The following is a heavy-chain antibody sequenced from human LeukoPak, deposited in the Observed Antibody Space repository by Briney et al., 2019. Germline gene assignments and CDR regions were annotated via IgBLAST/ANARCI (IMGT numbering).Heavy chain of an antibody. Sequence: PGGSLRLSCAASGFTFSSYDMHWVRQATGKGLEWVSAIGTAGDTYYPGSVKGRFTISRDNAKNTLYLQMNSLRAEDTAVYYCARDRGPAVMDYWGQGTLVTVSS. CDR3: ARDRGPAVMDY. J-gene: IGHJ4*02. D-gene: IGHD2-2*03. V-gene: IGHV3-13*04. CDR1: GFTFSSYD. CDR2: IGTAGDT.